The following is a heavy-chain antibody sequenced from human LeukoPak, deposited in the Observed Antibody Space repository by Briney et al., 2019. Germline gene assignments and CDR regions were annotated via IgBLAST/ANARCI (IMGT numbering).Heavy chain of an antibody. Sequence: GASVKVSCKASGGTFSSYAISWVRQAPGQGLEWMGGIIPIFGTANYAQKFQGRVTITTDESTSTAYMELSSLRSEDTAVYYCADMTTYYYDSSGYNNWFDPWGQGTLVTVSP. V-gene: IGHV1-69*05. CDR1: GGTFSSYA. J-gene: IGHJ5*02. CDR3: ADMTTYYYDSSGYNNWFDP. D-gene: IGHD3-22*01. CDR2: IIPIFGTA.